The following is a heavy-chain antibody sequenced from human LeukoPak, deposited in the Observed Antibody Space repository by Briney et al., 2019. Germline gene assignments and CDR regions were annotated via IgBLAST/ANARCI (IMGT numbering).Heavy chain of an antibody. D-gene: IGHD3-3*01. J-gene: IGHJ4*02. Sequence: GGSLRLSCAASGFTFSSYAMSWVRQAPGKGLEWVSVISGSGGSTYYADSKGRFTISRDNSKNTLYLQMNSLRAEDTAVYYCAKENITIFGVAFDYWGQGTLVTVSS. CDR1: GFTFSSYA. CDR3: AKENITIFGVAFDY. V-gene: IGHV3-23*01. CDR2: ISGSGGST.